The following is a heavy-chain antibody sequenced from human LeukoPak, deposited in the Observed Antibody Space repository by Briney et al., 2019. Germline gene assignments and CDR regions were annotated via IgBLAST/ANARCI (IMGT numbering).Heavy chain of an antibody. V-gene: IGHV4-59*01. D-gene: IGHD5-18*01. CDR3: ASRGYSYAIDY. Sequence: SETLSLTCTVSGGSISSYYWSWIRQPPGKGLEWIGYIYYSGSTNYNPSLKSRVTISVDTSKNQFSLKLSSVTAADTAVYYCASRGYSYAIDYWGQGTLVTVSS. CDR1: GGSISSYY. CDR2: IYYSGST. J-gene: IGHJ4*02.